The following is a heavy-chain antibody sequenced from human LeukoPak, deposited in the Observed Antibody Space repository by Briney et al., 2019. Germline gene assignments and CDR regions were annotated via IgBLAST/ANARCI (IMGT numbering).Heavy chain of an antibody. D-gene: IGHD3-22*01. V-gene: IGHV1-3*01. Sequence: ASVKVSCKASGYTFTSYAMHWVRQAPGQRLEWMGWINAGNGNTKYSQKFQGRVTITRDTSASTAYMELSSLRSEDTAVYYCARIGGYYDSSGYYLEYFQHWGQGTLVTASS. CDR1: GYTFTSYA. CDR2: INAGNGNT. CDR3: ARIGGYYDSSGYYLEYFQH. J-gene: IGHJ1*01.